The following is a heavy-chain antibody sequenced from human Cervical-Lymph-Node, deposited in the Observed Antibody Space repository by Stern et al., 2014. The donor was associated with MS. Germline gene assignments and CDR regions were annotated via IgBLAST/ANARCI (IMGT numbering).Heavy chain of an antibody. CDR3: MTASRSVFGGSLYAYHH. D-gene: IGHD2/OR15-2a*01. CDR1: EVIFTNAW. Sequence: VQLVESGGGLVKPGGSLRLSCAASEVIFTNAWIHWVRQAPGQGLEWVGRFKSRAEGGATDYAAPVKGRFTISRDDSEYTLYLQMNSLKTEDTAVYYCMTASRSVFGGSLYAYHHWGQGTLVTVSS. J-gene: IGHJ5*02. V-gene: IGHV3-15*01. CDR2: FKSRAEGGAT.